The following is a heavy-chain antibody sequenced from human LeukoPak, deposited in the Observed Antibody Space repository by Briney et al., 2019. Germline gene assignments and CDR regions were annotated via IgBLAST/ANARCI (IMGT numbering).Heavy chain of an antibody. V-gene: IGHV1-46*01. CDR3: AREGLKSSGWYWRKGTRIGWFDP. D-gene: IGHD6-19*01. CDR2: INPSGGST. CDR1: GYTFASYY. J-gene: IGHJ5*02. Sequence: ASVKVSCKASGYTFASYYMHWVRQAPGQGLEWMGIINPSGGSTSYAQKFQGRVTMTRDTSTSTVYMELGSLRSEDTAVYYCAREGLKSSGWYWRKGTRIGWFDPWGQGTLVTVSS.